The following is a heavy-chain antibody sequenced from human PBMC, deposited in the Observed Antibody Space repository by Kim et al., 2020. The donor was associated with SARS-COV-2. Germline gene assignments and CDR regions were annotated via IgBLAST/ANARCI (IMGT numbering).Heavy chain of an antibody. J-gene: IGHJ2*01. Sequence: SETLSLTCTVSGGSISSSSYYWGWIRQPPGKGLEWIGSIYYSGSTYYNPSLKSRVTISVDTSKNQFSLKLSSVTAADTAVYYCARLISDGVGGWPDWYFDLWGRGTLVTVSS. D-gene: IGHD6-19*01. CDR1: GGSISSSSYY. CDR2: IYYSGST. V-gene: IGHV4-39*01. CDR3: ARLISDGVGGWPDWYFDL.